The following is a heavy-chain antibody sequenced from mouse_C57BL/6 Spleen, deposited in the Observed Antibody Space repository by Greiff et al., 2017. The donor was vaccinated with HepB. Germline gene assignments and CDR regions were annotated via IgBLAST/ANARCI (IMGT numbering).Heavy chain of an antibody. CDR2: IYPGSGST. Sequence: VQLQQSGAELVKPGASVKMSCKASGYTFTSYWITWVKQRPGQGLEWIGDIYPGSGSTNYNEKFKSKATLTVDTSSSTAYMQLSSLTSENSAVYYCASRAYGSSPPCAYWGQGTLVTVSA. CDR1: GYTFTSYW. J-gene: IGHJ3*01. D-gene: IGHD1-1*01. V-gene: IGHV1-55*01. CDR3: ASRAYGSSPPCAY.